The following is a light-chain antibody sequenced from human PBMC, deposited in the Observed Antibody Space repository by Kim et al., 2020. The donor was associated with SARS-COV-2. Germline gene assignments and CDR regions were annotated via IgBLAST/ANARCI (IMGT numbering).Light chain of an antibody. CDR3: QTWDTDIQV. CDR2: VNSDGSH. V-gene: IGLV4-69*01. CDR1: SGHSKDA. Sequence: ASVNLTCSLSSGHSKDAGEWHQQQQEKGPRYLMRVNSDGSHRKGDGIPDRFSGSSSGAERYLTISSLQSEDEADYYCQTWDTDIQVFGPGTKVTVL. J-gene: IGLJ1*01.